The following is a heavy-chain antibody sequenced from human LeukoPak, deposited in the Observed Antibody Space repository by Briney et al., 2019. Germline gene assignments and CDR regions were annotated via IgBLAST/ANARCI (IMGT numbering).Heavy chain of an antibody. CDR1: GFSLSTSGVG. D-gene: IGHD5-18*01. V-gene: IGHV2-5*02. CDR3: AHLHPGGYSYGTNWFDP. Sequence: SGPTLVNPTQTLTLTCTFSGFSLSTSGVGVGWIRQPPGKALEWLALIYWDDDKRYSPSLKSRLTITKDTSKNQVVLTMTNMDPVDTATYYCAHLHPGGYSYGTNWFDPWGQGTLVTVSS. CDR2: IYWDDDK. J-gene: IGHJ5*02.